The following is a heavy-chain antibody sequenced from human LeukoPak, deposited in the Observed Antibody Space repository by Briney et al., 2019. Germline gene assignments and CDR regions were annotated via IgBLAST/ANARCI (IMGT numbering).Heavy chain of an antibody. J-gene: IGHJ4*02. CDR1: GGSISSSNW. Sequence: PSETLSLTCAVSGGSISSSNWWSWVRQPPGKGLEWIGEIYHSGSTNYNPSLKSRVTISVDKSKNQFSLKLSSVTAADTAVYYCARPNHKDHCSSTTCYRYFDYWSQGTLVTVSS. CDR3: ARPNHKDHCSSTTCYRYFDY. D-gene: IGHD2-2*02. CDR2: IYHSGST. V-gene: IGHV4-4*02.